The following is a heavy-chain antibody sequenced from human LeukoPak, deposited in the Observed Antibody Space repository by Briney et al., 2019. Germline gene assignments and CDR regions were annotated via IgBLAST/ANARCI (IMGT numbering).Heavy chain of an antibody. Sequence: GGSLRLSCAASGFTFSSYEMNWVRQAPGKGLEWVSYISSSGSTIYYADSVKGRFTISRDNAKNSLYLQMNSLRAKDTAVYYCAGGFGELGDFDYWGQGTLVTVSS. CDR3: AGGFGELGDFDY. CDR2: ISSSGSTI. V-gene: IGHV3-48*03. D-gene: IGHD3-10*01. CDR1: GFTFSSYE. J-gene: IGHJ4*02.